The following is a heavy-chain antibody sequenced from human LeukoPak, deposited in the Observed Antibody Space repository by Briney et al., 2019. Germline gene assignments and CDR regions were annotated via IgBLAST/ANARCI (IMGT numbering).Heavy chain of an antibody. CDR2: INTYNGNT. Sequence: ASVKVSCKASNYTFTTYGINWVRQAPGQELGWVGWINTYNGNTKYTERFQGRVTMTTDTSTTTAYMELKSLRSDDTAIYYCAKDRAAARNFDIWGQGTLVTVSS. D-gene: IGHD6-13*01. J-gene: IGHJ4*02. CDR1: NYTFTTYG. CDR3: AKDRAAARNFDI. V-gene: IGHV1-18*01.